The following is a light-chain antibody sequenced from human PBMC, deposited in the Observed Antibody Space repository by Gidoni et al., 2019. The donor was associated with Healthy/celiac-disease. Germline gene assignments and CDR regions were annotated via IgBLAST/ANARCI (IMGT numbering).Light chain of an antibody. J-gene: IGLJ1*01. CDR2: DVS. CDR1: SSDVGGYNY. CDR3: SSYTSSSTQDEV. Sequence: QSALTHPPSVPRSPGQSITISCTRISSDVGGYNYVSWYQQHPGKAPKLMIYDVSNRPSGVSNRFSGSKSGNTASLTISGLQAEDEADYYCSSYTSSSTQDEVFGTGTKVTVL. V-gene: IGLV2-14*01.